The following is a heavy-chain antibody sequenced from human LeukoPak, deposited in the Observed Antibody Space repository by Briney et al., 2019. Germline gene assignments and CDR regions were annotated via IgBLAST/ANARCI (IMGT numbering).Heavy chain of an antibody. CDR3: TSPAHDFDFWSGYYSV. Sequence: QSGGSLRLSCTVSGFIFSDSAIHWVRQAAGKGLEWVSRIRSKANSDETAYAASVKGRFTISRDDSKDTAYLQMHSLKPEDTAVYHCTSPAHDFDFWSGYYSVWGRGAQVTVSS. CDR1: GFIFSDSA. V-gene: IGHV3-73*01. J-gene: IGHJ4*01. D-gene: IGHD3-3*01. CDR2: IRSKANSDET.